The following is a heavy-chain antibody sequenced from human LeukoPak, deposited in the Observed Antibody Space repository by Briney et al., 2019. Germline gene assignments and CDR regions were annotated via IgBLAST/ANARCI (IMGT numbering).Heavy chain of an antibody. CDR2: IYYSGST. CDR1: GGSISYYY. CDR3: ASYYDSQNWFDP. Sequence: SETLSLTCTVSGGSISYYYWGWIRQPPGKGLEWIGSIYYSGSTYYNPSLKSRVTISVDTSKNQFSLKLSSVTAADTAVYYCASYYDSQNWFDPWGQGTLVTVSS. D-gene: IGHD3-22*01. J-gene: IGHJ5*02. V-gene: IGHV4-39*07.